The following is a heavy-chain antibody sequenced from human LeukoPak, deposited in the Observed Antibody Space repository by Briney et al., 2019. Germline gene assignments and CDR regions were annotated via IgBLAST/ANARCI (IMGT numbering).Heavy chain of an antibody. D-gene: IGHD1-26*01. V-gene: IGHV4-34*01. CDR1: GGSFSGYY. CDR3: ARIVGAIAQNWFDP. CDR2: INHSGST. J-gene: IGHJ5*02. Sequence: SETLSLTCAVYGGSFSGYYWSWIRQPPGKGLEWIGEINHSGSTNYNPSLKSRVTISVDTSKNQFSLKLSSVTAADTAVYYCARIVGAIAQNWFDPWGQGTLVTVSS.